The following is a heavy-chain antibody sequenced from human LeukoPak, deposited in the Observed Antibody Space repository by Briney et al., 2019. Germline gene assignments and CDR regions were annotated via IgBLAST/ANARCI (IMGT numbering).Heavy chain of an antibody. D-gene: IGHD2-2*01. Sequence: GGSLRLSCAASGFTFSSYSMNWVRQAPGKGLEWVSGISGSGVDTFYADSVKGRFTISRDNSKNTLYLQMNSLRAEDTAVYYCAKDRSKYCSSASCYGSLGYWGQGTLVTVSS. CDR1: GFTFSSYS. V-gene: IGHV3-23*01. CDR3: AKDRSKYCSSASCYGSLGY. J-gene: IGHJ4*02. CDR2: ISGSGVDT.